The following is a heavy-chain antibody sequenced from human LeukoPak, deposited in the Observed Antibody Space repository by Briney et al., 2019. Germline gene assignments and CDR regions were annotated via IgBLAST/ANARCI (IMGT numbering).Heavy chain of an antibody. CDR2: IIPIFGTA. D-gene: IGHD4-17*01. CDR3: ANDYGDYIMGY. Sequence: ASVKVSCKASGGTFISYAISWVRQAPGQGLEWMGRIIPIFGTANYAQKFQGRVTITTDESTSTAYMELSSLRSEDTAVYYCANDYGDYIMGYWGQGTLVTVSS. J-gene: IGHJ4*02. V-gene: IGHV1-69*05. CDR1: GGTFISYA.